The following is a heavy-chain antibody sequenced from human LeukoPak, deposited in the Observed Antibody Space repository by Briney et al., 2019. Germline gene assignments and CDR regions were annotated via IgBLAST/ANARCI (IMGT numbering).Heavy chain of an antibody. D-gene: IGHD6-19*01. Sequence: PSETLSLTCAVYGGSFSGYYWSWIRQPPGKGLEWIGSIYYSGSTYYNPSLKSRVTISVDTSKNQFSLKLSSVTAADTAVYYCATQGYSSGWTRFDPWGQGTLVTVSS. V-gene: IGHV4-34*01. J-gene: IGHJ5*02. CDR1: GGSFSGYY. CDR3: ATQGYSSGWTRFDP. CDR2: IYYSGST.